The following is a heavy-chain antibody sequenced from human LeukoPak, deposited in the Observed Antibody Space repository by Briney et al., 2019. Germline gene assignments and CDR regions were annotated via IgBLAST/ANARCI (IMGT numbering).Heavy chain of an antibody. CDR1: GGAFSGYY. D-gene: IGHD4-11*01. CDR3: ARGQGTVTTH. Sequence: PSETLSLTCAVSGGAFSGYYWTWIRQPPGKGLEWIGEINHSGSANYNPSLMSRVTISLDTSKNHFSLNLSSVTAADTAVYYCARGQGTVTTHWGQGTLVTVSS. CDR2: INHSGSA. V-gene: IGHV4-34*01. J-gene: IGHJ4*02.